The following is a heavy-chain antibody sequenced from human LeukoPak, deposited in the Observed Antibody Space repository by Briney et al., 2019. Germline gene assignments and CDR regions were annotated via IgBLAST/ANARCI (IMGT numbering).Heavy chain of an antibody. Sequence: PGGSLRLSCAASGFTFDDYGMSWVRQAPGKGLEWVSGINWNVGSTGYADSVKGRFTISRDNSKNTLYLQMNSLRAEDTAVYYCAKDLWLDYGDSHWGQGTLVTVSS. D-gene: IGHD4-17*01. CDR3: AKDLWLDYGDSH. CDR2: INWNVGST. V-gene: IGHV3-20*04. J-gene: IGHJ1*01. CDR1: GFTFDDYG.